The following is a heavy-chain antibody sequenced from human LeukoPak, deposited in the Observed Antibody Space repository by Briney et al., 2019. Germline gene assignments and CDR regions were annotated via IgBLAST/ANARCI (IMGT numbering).Heavy chain of an antibody. J-gene: IGHJ4*02. V-gene: IGHV4-39*01. Sequence: SETLSLTCTVSGGSISSSSYYWGWIRQPPGKGLEWIGSIYYSGSTHYNPSLKSRVTISVDTSKNQFSLKLSSVTAADTAVYYCARRFAGSYGIYFDYWGQGTLVTVSS. D-gene: IGHD1-26*01. CDR1: GGSISSSSYY. CDR2: IYYSGST. CDR3: ARRFAGSYGIYFDY.